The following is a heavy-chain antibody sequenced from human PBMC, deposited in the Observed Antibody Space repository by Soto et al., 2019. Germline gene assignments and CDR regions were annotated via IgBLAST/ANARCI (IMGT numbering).Heavy chain of an antibody. CDR3: ARDSGTAMAWGYFDY. D-gene: IGHD5-18*01. Sequence: ASVKVSCKASPYTFTGYYMHWVRQAPGQGLEWMGWINPHSGATNYAQKFQGRVTMTRDTSINTAYMELSSLRYDDSAVYYCARDSGTAMAWGYFDYWGQGTRVTVSS. CDR1: PYTFTGYY. CDR2: INPHSGAT. V-gene: IGHV1-2*02. J-gene: IGHJ4*02.